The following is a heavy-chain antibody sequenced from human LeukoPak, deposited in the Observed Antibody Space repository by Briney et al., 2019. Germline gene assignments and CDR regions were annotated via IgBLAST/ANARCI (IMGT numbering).Heavy chain of an antibody. CDR3: ARDSAYSGYEQTIDY. Sequence: GASVNVSCKASGGTFSSYAISWVRQAAGQGLERMGGIIPIFGTANYAQKFQGRVTITADESTSTAYMELSSLRSEDTAVYYCARDSAYSGYEQTIDYWGQGTLVTVSS. CDR2: IIPIFGTA. V-gene: IGHV1-69*13. CDR1: GGTFSSYA. D-gene: IGHD5-12*01. J-gene: IGHJ4*02.